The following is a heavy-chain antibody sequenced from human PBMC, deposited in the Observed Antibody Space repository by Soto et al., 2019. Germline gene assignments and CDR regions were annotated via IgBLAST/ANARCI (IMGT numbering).Heavy chain of an antibody. Sequence: QVQLQESGPGLVKPSQTLSLTCTVSGGSISSGGYYWSWIRQHPGKGLEWIGYIYYSGSTYYNPTLKXXVXIXXDTSKNQFSLKLSSVTAADTAVYYCARSDGGRADYWGQGTLVTVSS. D-gene: IGHD3-16*01. J-gene: IGHJ4*02. V-gene: IGHV4-31*01. CDR1: GGSISSGGYY. CDR2: IYYSGST. CDR3: ARSDGGRADY.